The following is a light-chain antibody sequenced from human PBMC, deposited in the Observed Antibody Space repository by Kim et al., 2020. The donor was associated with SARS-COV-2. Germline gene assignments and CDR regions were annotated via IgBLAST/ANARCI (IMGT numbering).Light chain of an antibody. CDR1: KLGDKY. J-gene: IGLJ3*02. CDR2: QDT. CDR3: QAWDSSTGGV. Sequence: SYELTQPPSVSVSPGQTASITCSGDKLGDKYACWYQQKPGQSPVLVIYQDTIRPSGIPERFSASNSGNTANLTISGTQAMDEADYYCQAWDSSTGGVFGGGTQLTVL. V-gene: IGLV3-1*01.